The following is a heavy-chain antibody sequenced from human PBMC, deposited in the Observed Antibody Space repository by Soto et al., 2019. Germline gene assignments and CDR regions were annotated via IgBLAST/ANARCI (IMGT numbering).Heavy chain of an antibody. D-gene: IGHD6-13*01. J-gene: IGHJ5*02. CDR3: ARDGSDFSSSGSNNWFDP. V-gene: IGHV4-4*02. CDR1: SGSISSSNW. CDR2: IYHSGST. Sequence: PSETLSLTCAVSSGSISSSNWWSWVRQPPGKGLEWIGEIYHSGSTDYNPSLKSRVTISVDKSKNQFSLKLSSVTAADTAVYYCARDGSDFSSSGSNNWFDPWGQGTLVTVSS.